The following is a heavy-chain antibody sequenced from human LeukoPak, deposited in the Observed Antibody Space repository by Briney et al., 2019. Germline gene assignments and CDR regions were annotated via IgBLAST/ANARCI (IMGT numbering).Heavy chain of an antibody. CDR1: GGSISSYY. Sequence: PSETLSLTCTVSGGSISSYYWSWIRQPPGKGLEWIGYIYYSGSTNYNPSLKSRVTISVDTSKNQFSLKLSSVTAADTAVYYCARVPYDILTGYHLYYFDYWGQGTLVTVSS. CDR3: ARVPYDILTGYHLYYFDY. J-gene: IGHJ4*02. D-gene: IGHD3-9*01. V-gene: IGHV4-59*01. CDR2: IYYSGST.